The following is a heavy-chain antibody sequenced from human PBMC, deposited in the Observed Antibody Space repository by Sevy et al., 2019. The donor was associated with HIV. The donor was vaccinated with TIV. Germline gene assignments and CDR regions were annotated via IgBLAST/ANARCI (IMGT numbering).Heavy chain of an antibody. D-gene: IGHD2-8*01. J-gene: IGHJ6*02. V-gene: IGHV3-30*02. CDR2: VRNDGSNK. Sequence: GGSLRLSCAASGFSLTTSDMHWVRQAPGKGLEWVAYVRNDGSNKYYADSVRDRFTISRDSPKNTLYLQMNSLRDEDTAIYYCSRGRKTTEEWLEELDYYYGLDVWGQGTTVTVSS. CDR3: SRGRKTTEEWLEELDYYYGLDV. CDR1: GFSLTTSD.